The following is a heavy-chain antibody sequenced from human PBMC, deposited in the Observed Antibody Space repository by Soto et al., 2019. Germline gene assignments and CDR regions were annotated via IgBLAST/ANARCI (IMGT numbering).Heavy chain of an antibody. CDR2: ISSSSSTI. Sequence: PGGSLRLSCAASGFTFSSYSTNWVRQAPGKGLEWVSYISSSSSTIYYADSVKGRFTISRDNAKNSLYLQMNSLRDEDTAVYYCARESRFLEWLSLNWFDPWGQGTLVTVSS. V-gene: IGHV3-48*02. CDR3: ARESRFLEWLSLNWFDP. CDR1: GFTFSSYS. D-gene: IGHD3-3*01. J-gene: IGHJ5*02.